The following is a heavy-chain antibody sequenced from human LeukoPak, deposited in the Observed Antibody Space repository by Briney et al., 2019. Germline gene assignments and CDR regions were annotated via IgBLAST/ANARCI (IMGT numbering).Heavy chain of an antibody. J-gene: IGHJ4*02. CDR3: ARAHSGYEGFDY. CDR1: RFIFSSSG. CDR2: IRYDGSDK. V-gene: IGHV3-30*02. D-gene: IGHD5-12*01. Sequence: GGSLRLSCAASRFIFSSSGMHWVRQAPGKGLQWVAYIRYDGSDKYYVDSVKGRFTISRDNSKNILNLQMNSLRPDDTAVYYCARAHSGYEGFDYWGQGTLVTVSS.